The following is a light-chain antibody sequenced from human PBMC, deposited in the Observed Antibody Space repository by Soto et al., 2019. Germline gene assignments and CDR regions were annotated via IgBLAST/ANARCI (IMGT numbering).Light chain of an antibody. CDR1: QSISSY. CDR3: QQSYSTPRT. V-gene: IGKV1-39*01. CDR2: AAS. Sequence: DIQMTQSPSSLSASVGDRVTITCRASQSISSYLNWYQQKPGKAPKLLIYAASSLQSGVPSRFSGSGSGTDFNLPISSLQPEDFATYYSQQSYSTPRTFGQGTKVEIK. J-gene: IGKJ1*01.